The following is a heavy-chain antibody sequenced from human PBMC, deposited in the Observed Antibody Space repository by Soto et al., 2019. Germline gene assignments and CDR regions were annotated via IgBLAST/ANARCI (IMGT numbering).Heavy chain of an antibody. Sequence: GGSLSLSCAASGFTFSEYYMSWIRQAPGKGLEGISYISGSNIYTNYADSVKGRFTISRDNANNSLYLQMDSLRVEDTAVYYCARDGCEVITAAIRRGYGMDVWGQATTVTVSS. CDR3: ARDGCEVITAAIRRGYGMDV. J-gene: IGHJ6*02. V-gene: IGHV3-11*06. CDR1: GFTFSEYY. CDR2: ISGSNIYT. D-gene: IGHD6-13*01.